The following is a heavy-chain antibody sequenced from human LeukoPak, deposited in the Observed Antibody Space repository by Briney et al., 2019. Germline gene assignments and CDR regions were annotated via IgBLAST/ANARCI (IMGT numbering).Heavy chain of an antibody. CDR3: ASGYYCDSSGYYPFDY. Sequence: SETLSLTCAVYGVSFSSYYWGWIRQPPGKGLEWIGSIYYSGSTYYNPSLKSRVTISVDTSKNQFSLKLSSVTAADTAVYYCASGYYCDSSGYYPFDYWGQGTLVTVSS. J-gene: IGHJ4*02. V-gene: IGHV4-39*01. CDR1: GVSFSSYY. CDR2: IYYSGST. D-gene: IGHD3-22*01.